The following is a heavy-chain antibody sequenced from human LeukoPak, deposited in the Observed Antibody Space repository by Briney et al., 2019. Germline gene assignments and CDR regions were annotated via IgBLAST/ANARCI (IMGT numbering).Heavy chain of an antibody. CDR1: GYRFTNYW. J-gene: IGHJ4*02. CDR2: IYPGDSDT. D-gene: IGHD6-13*01. V-gene: IGHV5-51*01. Sequence: GESLRISCQASGYRFTNYWIGWVRQMPGKGLEWMVIIYPGDSDTRYSPSFQGQVTISADKSISTAYLQWSSLEASDTALYYCARSISATGPLDYWGQGTLVTVSS. CDR3: ARSISATGPLDY.